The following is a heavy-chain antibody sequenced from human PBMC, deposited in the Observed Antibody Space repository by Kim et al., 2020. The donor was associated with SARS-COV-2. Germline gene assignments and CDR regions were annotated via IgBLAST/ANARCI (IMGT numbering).Heavy chain of an antibody. CDR1: GYTLTELS. CDR2: FDPEDGET. J-gene: IGHJ4*02. V-gene: IGHV1-24*01. CDR3: ATEDPGCSSTSCHHSFDC. Sequence: ASVKVSCKVSGYTLTELSMHWVRQAPGKGLEWMGGFDPEDGETIYAQKFQGRVTMTEDTSTDTAYMELSSLRSEDTAVYYCATEDPGCSSTSCHHSFDCWGQGTLVTVSS. D-gene: IGHD2-2*01.